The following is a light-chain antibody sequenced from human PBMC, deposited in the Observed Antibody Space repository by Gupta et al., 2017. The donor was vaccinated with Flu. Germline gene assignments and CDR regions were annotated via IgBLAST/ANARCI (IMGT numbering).Light chain of an antibody. Sequence: NFVLTQPHSVSESPGKTVIISCTRSSGSIASDYVQWYQHRPGSSPTTVIYEDKQRTSGVPDRFSGSIDSSSNSASLTISGLKTEDEADYYCQSYDSSPWVFGGGTKLTVL. V-gene: IGLV6-57*01. J-gene: IGLJ3*02. CDR1: SGSIASDY. CDR2: EDK. CDR3: QSYDSSPWV.